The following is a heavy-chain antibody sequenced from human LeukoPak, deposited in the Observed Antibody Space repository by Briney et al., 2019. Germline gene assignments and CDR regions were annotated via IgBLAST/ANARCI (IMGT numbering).Heavy chain of an antibody. CDR3: ARGGGTLDY. CDR1: GGFISSYY. CDR2: IYDSGRT. D-gene: IGHD3-16*01. V-gene: IGHV4-59*01. Sequence: SETLSLTCTVSGGFISSYYWSWIRQPPGKGLEWIGCIYDSGRTNYNASLISRVTISVDTSKNQFSLELTSVTAADTAVYYCARGGGTLDYWGQGTLVTVSS. J-gene: IGHJ4*02.